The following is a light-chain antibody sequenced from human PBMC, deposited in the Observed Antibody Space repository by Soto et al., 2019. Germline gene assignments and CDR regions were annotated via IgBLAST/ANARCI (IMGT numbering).Light chain of an antibody. Sequence: EIVLTQSPGTLSLSPGERATLSCRASQSVSSAYLAWYQQKPGQAPRLLMYAGSSRATGIPDRFSGGGSGKDFTLTISRLEPEDFAVYYCQQFGTSLPITFGQGTRLEIK. CDR3: QQFGTSLPIT. J-gene: IGKJ5*01. CDR1: QSVSSAY. CDR2: AGS. V-gene: IGKV3-20*01.